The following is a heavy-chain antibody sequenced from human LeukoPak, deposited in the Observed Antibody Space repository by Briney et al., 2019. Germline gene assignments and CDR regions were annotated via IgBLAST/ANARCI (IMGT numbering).Heavy chain of an antibody. CDR1: GFTFSHYS. CDR3: ARRGVYYYDSSGLGEDAFDI. J-gene: IGHJ3*02. D-gene: IGHD3-22*01. CDR2: VSSTSTSI. Sequence: GGSLRLSCAASGFTFSHYSMNWVRQAPGKGLEWVSSVSSTSTSIYYADSLKGRFTISRDNAQNSLYLQMNSLRAEDTAVYYCARRGVYYYDSSGLGEDAFDIWGQGTMVTVSS. V-gene: IGHV3-21*01.